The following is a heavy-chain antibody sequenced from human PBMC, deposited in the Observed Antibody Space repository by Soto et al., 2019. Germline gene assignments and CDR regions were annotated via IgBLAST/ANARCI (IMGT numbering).Heavy chain of an antibody. Sequence: SESLSLTCAVSGGSISSGGYYWSWIRQHPGKGLEWIGYIYYSGSTYYNPSLKSRVTISVDTSKNQFSLKLSSVTAADTAVYYCAREDRAPLGYGMDVWGQGTTVTVSS. V-gene: IGHV4-31*11. CDR2: IYYSGST. J-gene: IGHJ6*02. CDR3: AREDRAPLGYGMDV. CDR1: GGSISSGGYY.